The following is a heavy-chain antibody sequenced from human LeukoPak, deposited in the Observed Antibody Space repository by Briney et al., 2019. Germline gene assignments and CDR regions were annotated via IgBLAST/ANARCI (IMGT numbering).Heavy chain of an antibody. V-gene: IGHV1-46*01. CDR3: ARVGLGGYSGTAQTYYFDY. J-gene: IGHJ4*02. Sequence: ASVKVSCKASGYTFTSYYMHWVRQAPGQGLEWMGIINPSGGSTSYAQKFQGRVTMTRDTSTSTVYMELSSLRSEDTAVYYCARVGLGGYSGTAQTYYFDYWGQGTLVTVSS. D-gene: IGHD5-12*01. CDR2: INPSGGST. CDR1: GYTFTSYY.